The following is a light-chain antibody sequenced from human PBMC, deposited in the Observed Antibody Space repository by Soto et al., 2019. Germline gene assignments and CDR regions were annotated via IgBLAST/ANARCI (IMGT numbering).Light chain of an antibody. CDR1: QSVGTY. Sequence: IVLTQSPATLSLSPGERATLSCRASQSVGTYLAWYQQKPGQAPRLLIFETFRRATGVPVMFRGSGSGTDFTLTISSLEPEDFAVYYCHQRSDWPPGTFGPGTKVDI. CDR2: ETF. J-gene: IGKJ3*01. CDR3: HQRSDWPPGT. V-gene: IGKV3-11*01.